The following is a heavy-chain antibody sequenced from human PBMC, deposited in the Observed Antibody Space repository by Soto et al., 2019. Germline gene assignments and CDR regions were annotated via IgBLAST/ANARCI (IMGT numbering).Heavy chain of an antibody. CDR2: ISVSGDST. CDR1: GFTFSFYA. D-gene: IGHD6-13*01. V-gene: IGHV3-23*01. CDR3: AKQYSSSWYSGDAHFDY. J-gene: IGHJ4*02. Sequence: EVQLLESGGGLVQPGGSLRLSCAASGFTFSFYAMCWVRQAPGKGLEWVSAISVSGDSTYYADSVKGRFTISRDNSKSTLSPHTNSLRAEDTAVYYCAKQYSSSWYSGDAHFDYWGQGTLVTVSS.